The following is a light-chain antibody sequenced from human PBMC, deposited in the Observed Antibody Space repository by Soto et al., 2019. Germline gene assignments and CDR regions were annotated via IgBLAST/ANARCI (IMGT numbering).Light chain of an antibody. J-gene: IGKJ4*01. V-gene: IGKV1-9*01. Sequence: IQLTQSPSSLSASVGDRVTITCRASQDISSYLGWYQQKPGKAPKLLIYAASTLQSGVPSRFSGSGSGTDFTHTINSLQPEDFATYFCQQLNNYPSTFGGGTKVEIK. CDR2: AAS. CDR3: QQLNNYPST. CDR1: QDISSY.